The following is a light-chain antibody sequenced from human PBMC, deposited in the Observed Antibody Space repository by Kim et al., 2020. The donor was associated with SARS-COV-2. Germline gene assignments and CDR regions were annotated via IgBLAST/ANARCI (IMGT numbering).Light chain of an antibody. J-gene: IGLJ3*02. CDR1: SSNSGNNT. V-gene: IGLV1-44*01. Sequence: GASVPLSCYGRSSNSGNNTVSWYQQLPGTAPKLFIYDINERPSGVPDRISGSKSGTSASLAIGGLQSEDEADYYCATWDDSLNAHVFGGGTQLTVL. CDR3: ATWDDSLNAHV. CDR2: DIN.